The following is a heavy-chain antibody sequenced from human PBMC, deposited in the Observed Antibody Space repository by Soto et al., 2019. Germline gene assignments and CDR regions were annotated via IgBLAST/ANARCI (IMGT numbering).Heavy chain of an antibody. J-gene: IGHJ3*01. CDR2: INHSGST. CDR1: GGKIIDYG. V-gene: IGHV4-34*01. Sequence: PSVTMCVSKTVDGGKIIDYGWSWISQPPGKGLEWIGEINHSGSTNYNPSLKSRVTISVDTSKNQFSLKLSSVTAADTAVYYCARGKWFGEFGNWGQGTMVTVSS. D-gene: IGHD3-10*01. CDR3: ARGKWFGEFGN.